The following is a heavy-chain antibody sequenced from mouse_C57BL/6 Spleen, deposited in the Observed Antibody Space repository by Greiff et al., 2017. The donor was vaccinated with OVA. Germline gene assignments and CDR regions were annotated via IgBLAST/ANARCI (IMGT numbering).Heavy chain of an antibody. CDR3: VRQTTVVATDYAMDY. V-gene: IGHV10-1*01. J-gene: IGHJ4*01. D-gene: IGHD1-1*01. CDR1: GFSFNTYA. CDR2: IRSKSNNYAT. Sequence: EVKLMESGGGLVQPKGSLKLSCAASGFSFNTYAMNWVRQAPGKGLEWVARIRSKSNNYATYYADSVKDSFTISRDDSESMLYLQMNNLKTEATAMYYCVRQTTVVATDYAMDYWGQGTSVTVSS.